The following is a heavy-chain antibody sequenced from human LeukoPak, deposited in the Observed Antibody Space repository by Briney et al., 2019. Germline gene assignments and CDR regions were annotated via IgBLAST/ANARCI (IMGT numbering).Heavy chain of an antibody. CDR1: GDSVSSNSAA. Sequence: SQTLSLTCAISGDSVSSNSAAWTWIRQSPSRGLEWLGRTYYRSKWYNDHAVSVKSRITINTDTSKNQFSLQLNSVTPEDTAVYYCAQSIITDAFDIWGQGTMVTVSS. V-gene: IGHV6-1*01. CDR3: AQSIITDAFDI. D-gene: IGHD5-12*01. CDR2: TYYRSKWYN. J-gene: IGHJ3*02.